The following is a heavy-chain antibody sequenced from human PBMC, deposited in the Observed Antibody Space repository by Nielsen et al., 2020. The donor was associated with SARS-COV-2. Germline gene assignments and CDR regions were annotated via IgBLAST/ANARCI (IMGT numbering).Heavy chain of an antibody. V-gene: IGHV3-33*08. Sequence: GGSLRLSCAASGFTFDDYGMHWVRQAPGKGLEWVAVISYDGSNKYYADSVKGRFTISRDNSKNTLYLQMNSLRAEDTAVYYCASMVTPYYGMDVWGQGTTVTVSS. J-gene: IGHJ6*02. CDR2: ISYDGSNK. CDR1: GFTFDDYG. CDR3: ASMVTPYYGMDV. D-gene: IGHD5-18*01.